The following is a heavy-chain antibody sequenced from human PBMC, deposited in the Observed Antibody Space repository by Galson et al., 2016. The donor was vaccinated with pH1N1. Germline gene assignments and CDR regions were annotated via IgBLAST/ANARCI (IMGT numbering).Heavy chain of an antibody. V-gene: IGHV5-51*03. CDR2: IYPGDSDT. D-gene: IGHD3-10*01. Sequence: QSGAEVKKPGDSLKISCKGSGYSFSRYWIGWVRQMPGNGLEWIGIIYPGDSDTRYSPSFQGPGTISAATSISAAYLQWSSLKASVSGMYYCARRRSLARNYFGSGSYAARAYDIWGQGTMVTVSS. J-gene: IGHJ3*02. CDR1: GYSFSRYW. CDR3: ARRRSLARNYFGSGSYAARAYDI.